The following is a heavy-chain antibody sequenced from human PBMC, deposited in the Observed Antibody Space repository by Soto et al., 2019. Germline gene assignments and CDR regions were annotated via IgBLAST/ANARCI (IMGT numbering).Heavy chain of an antibody. CDR2: INHSGST. CDR1: GGSFSGYY. D-gene: IGHD6-13*01. V-gene: IGHV4-34*01. CDR3: ASSYGSRWSPYYYFGMDV. J-gene: IGHJ6*02. Sequence: SGTLSLTCAVYGGSFSGYYWSWIRQPPGKGLEWIGEINHSGSTNYNPTLKRRVSISVDTSKNQCSLKMSSVTAADTAVYYCASSYGSRWSPYYYFGMDVWGQGTTVTGSS.